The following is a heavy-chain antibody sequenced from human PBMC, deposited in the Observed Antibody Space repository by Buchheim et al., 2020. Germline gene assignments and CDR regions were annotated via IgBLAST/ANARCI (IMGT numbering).Heavy chain of an antibody. J-gene: IGHJ4*02. CDR3: ARWRDILTGYYRVKGLYYFDY. V-gene: IGHV1-46*01. Sequence: QVQLVQSGAEVKKPGASVKVSCKASGYTFTSYYMHWVRQAPGQGLEWMGIINPSGGSTSYAQKFQGRVAMTRDTSTSTVYMELSSLRSEDTAVYYCARWRDILTGYYRVKGLYYFDYWGQGTL. CDR2: INPSGGST. D-gene: IGHD3-9*01. CDR1: GYTFTSYY.